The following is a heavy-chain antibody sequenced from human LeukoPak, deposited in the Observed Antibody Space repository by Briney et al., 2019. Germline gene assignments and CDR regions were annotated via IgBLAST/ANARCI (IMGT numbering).Heavy chain of an antibody. CDR3: AKDRGAGSYFRN. CDR1: GFTFSSYG. Sequence: GGSLRLSCAASGFTFSSYGMHWVRQAPGKGLEWVAVISYDGSNKYYADSVKGRFTISRDNSKNTLYLQMNSLRAEDTAVYYCAKDRGAGSYFRNWGQGTLVTVSS. V-gene: IGHV3-30*18. J-gene: IGHJ4*02. D-gene: IGHD1-26*01. CDR2: ISYDGSNK.